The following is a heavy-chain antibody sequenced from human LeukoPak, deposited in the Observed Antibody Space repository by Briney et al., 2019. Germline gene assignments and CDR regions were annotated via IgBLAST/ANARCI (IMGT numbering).Heavy chain of an antibody. J-gene: IGHJ5*02. D-gene: IGHD1-26*01. Sequence: PGGSLRLSCAASGFTFSSYSMNWVRQAPGKGLEWVSSISSSSSYIYYADSVKGRFTISRDNAKNSLYLQMNSLRAEDTAVYYCAAGSINSGSFPRLDPWGQGTLVTVSS. CDR1: GFTFSSYS. V-gene: IGHV3-21*01. CDR3: AAGSINSGSFPRLDP. CDR2: ISSSSSYI.